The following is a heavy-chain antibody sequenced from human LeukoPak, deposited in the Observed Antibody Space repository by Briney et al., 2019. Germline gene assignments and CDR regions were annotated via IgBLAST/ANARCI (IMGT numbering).Heavy chain of an antibody. D-gene: IGHD2-2*01. CDR3: ARSPTKRVPEDY. CDR1: SGSIFTSNW. V-gene: IGHV4-4*02. J-gene: IGHJ4*02. CDR2: IFHSGST. Sequence: SETLSLTCTVSSGSIFTSNWWSWVRQPPGKGLEWIGQIFHSGSTSYSPSLKSRVTISMDKSKNQISLRLTSVTAADTAVYYCARSPTKRVPEDYWGQGTLVTVSS.